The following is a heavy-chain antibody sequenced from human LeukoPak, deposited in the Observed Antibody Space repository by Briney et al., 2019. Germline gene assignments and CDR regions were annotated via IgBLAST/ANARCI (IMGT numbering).Heavy chain of an antibody. CDR2: TSTYNDKT. V-gene: IGHV1-18*01. D-gene: IGHD2-15*01. Sequence: ASVKVSCKASGYTFTMNGISWVRQAPGQGLEWMGWTSTYNDKTNYAQRLQGRVTMTTDTSTGTAYMELRSLRSDDTAVYYCARMYCSRGSCYPLFYYYALDVWGQGTTVTVSS. CDR3: ARMYCSRGSCYPLFYYYALDV. J-gene: IGHJ6*02. CDR1: GYTFTMNG.